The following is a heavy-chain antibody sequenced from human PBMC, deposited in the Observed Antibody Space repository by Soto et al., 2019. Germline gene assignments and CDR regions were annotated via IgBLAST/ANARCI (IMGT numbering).Heavy chain of an antibody. CDR3: AKGLAGLSDSGFDY. D-gene: IGHD6-25*01. Sequence: GGSLRLSCAASGFTFDDYAMHWVRQAPGKGLEWVSLISWDGGSTYYADSVKGRFTISRDNSKNSLYLQMNSLRAEDAAVYYCAKGLAGLSDSGFDYWGQGTLVTVSS. CDR2: ISWDGGST. J-gene: IGHJ4*02. V-gene: IGHV3-43D*03. CDR1: GFTFDDYA.